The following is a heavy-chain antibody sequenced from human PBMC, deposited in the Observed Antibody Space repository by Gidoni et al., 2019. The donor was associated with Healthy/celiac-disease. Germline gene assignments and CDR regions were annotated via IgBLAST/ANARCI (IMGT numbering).Heavy chain of an antibody. Sequence: QVQLQESGPGLVKPSETLSLTCTVSGGSISSYYWSWIRQPPGKGLEWIGYIYYSGSTNYNPPLKRRVTISVDTSKNQFSLKLSSVTAADTAVYYCARSTRYYYDSSGYFAEYFQHWGQGTLVTVSS. V-gene: IGHV4-59*01. J-gene: IGHJ1*01. D-gene: IGHD3-22*01. CDR1: GGSISSYY. CDR2: IYYSGST. CDR3: ARSTRYYYDSSGYFAEYFQH.